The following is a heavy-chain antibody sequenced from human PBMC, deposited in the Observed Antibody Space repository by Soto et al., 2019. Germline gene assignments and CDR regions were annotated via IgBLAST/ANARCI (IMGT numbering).Heavy chain of an antibody. CDR2: IRQDGSGT. D-gene: IGHD3-16*01. CDR3: ARVRRDGNTGYAMDV. Sequence: GESLKISCVASGFTFSNYWMNWVRQAPGKGLEWVAKIRQDGSGTNYVESVEGRFSISRDNAKNSLYLQMNSLGAGDAAVYYCARVRRDGNTGYAMDVWGPGTTVTVSS. V-gene: IGHV3-7*05. CDR1: GFTFSNYW. J-gene: IGHJ6*02.